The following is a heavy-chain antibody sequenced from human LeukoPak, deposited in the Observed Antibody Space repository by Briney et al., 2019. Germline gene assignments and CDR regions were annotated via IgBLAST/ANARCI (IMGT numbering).Heavy chain of an antibody. D-gene: IGHD3-22*01. CDR1: GFTFSSYW. CDR3: ALLDYYDSSGFDY. J-gene: IGHJ4*02. V-gene: IGHV3-74*01. Sequence: GGSLRLSCAASGFTFSSYWMHWVRQAPGKGLVWVPRINSDGSSTSYADSVKGRFTISRDNAKNTLYLQMNSLRAEDTAVYYCALLDYYDSSGFDYWGQGTLVTVSS. CDR2: INSDGSST.